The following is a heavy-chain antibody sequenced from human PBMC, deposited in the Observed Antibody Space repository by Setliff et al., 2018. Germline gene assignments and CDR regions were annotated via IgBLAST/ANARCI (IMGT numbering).Heavy chain of an antibody. CDR1: GASVRSGPYY. J-gene: IGHJ6*02. Sequence: SETLSLTCTVSGASVRSGPYYWSWIRQPPGKGLEWIGEINHSGSTNYNPSLKSRVTISVDTSKNQFSLKLSSVTAADTAVYYCARAPGYSYGYYYYGMDVWGQGTTVTVSS. CDR3: ARAPGYSYGYYYYGMDV. V-gene: IGHV4-34*01. CDR2: INHSGST. D-gene: IGHD5-18*01.